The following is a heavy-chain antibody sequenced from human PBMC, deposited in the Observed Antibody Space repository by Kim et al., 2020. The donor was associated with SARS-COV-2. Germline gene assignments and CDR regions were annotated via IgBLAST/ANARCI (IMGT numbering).Heavy chain of an antibody. CDR3: ARGGYGSGIYYYYGMDV. D-gene: IGHD3-10*01. J-gene: IGHJ6*02. V-gene: IGHV4-31*03. CDR2: IYYSGST. CDR1: GGSISSGGYY. Sequence: SETLSLTCTVSGGSISSGGYYWSWIRQHPGKGLEWIGYIYYSGSTYYNPSLKSRVTISVDTSKNQFSLKLSSVTAADTAVYYCARGGYGSGIYYYYGMDVWGQGTTVTVSS.